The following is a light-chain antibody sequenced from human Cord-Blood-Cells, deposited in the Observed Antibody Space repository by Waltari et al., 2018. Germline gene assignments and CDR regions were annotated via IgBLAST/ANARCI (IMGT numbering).Light chain of an antibody. CDR3: QQYNNWWT. J-gene: IGKJ1*01. V-gene: IGKV3-15*01. CDR1: QSVSSN. CDR2: GAS. Sequence: EIVMTQSPATLSASPGERATLSCRASQSVSSNLAWYQQKPVPAPRLLIYGASTRATGIPARFSGSGYGTEFTLTISSLQSEDFAVYYCQQYNNWWTFGQGTKVEIK.